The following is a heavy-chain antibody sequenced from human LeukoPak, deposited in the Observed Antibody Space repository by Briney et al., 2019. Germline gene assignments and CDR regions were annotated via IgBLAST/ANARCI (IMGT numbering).Heavy chain of an antibody. J-gene: IGHJ4*02. CDR3: ARAIRWSYFDY. D-gene: IGHD3-10*01. CDR2: VYYSGST. V-gene: IGHV4-39*07. CDR1: GGSISSSSYY. Sequence: SETLSLTCTVSGGSISSSSYYWGWIRQPPGKGLEWIGSVYYSGSTYYNPSLKSRVTISVDTSKNQFSLKLSSVTAADTAVYYCARAIRWSYFDYWGQGTLVTVSS.